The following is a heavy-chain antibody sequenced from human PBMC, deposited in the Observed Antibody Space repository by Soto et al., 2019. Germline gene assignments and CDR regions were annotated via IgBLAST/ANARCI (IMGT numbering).Heavy chain of an antibody. CDR1: GFTFNSYA. D-gene: IGHD3-22*01. Sequence: SRRLSCAASGFTFNSYAMHWVRQAPGKGLEWVAVISYGGGDKYYADSVKGRFTISRDNSKNTLYLQMNSLRADDTAVYYCARDRLFDSNTYYYDYGMDVWGQGTTVTVSS. V-gene: IGHV3-30-3*01. CDR2: ISYGGGDK. CDR3: ARDRLFDSNTYYYDYGMDV. J-gene: IGHJ6*02.